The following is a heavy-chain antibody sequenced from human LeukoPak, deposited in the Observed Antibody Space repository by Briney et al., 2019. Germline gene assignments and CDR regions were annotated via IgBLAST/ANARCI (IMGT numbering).Heavy chain of an antibody. CDR3: ARDDGVGRIQFDY. D-gene: IGHD5-18*01. J-gene: IGHJ4*02. CDR2: INPKSGGT. Sequence: GASVKVSCKASGYTFNGYYMHWVRQAPGQGLEWMGWINPKSGGTNYAQKFEGRVTMTRDTSISIVYMELSRLRSDDTAVYYCARDDGVGRIQFDYWGQGTLVTVSS. CDR1: GYTFNGYY. V-gene: IGHV1-2*02.